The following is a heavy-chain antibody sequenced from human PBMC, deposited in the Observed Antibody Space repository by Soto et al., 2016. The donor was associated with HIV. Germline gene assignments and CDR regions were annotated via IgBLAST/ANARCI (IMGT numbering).Heavy chain of an antibody. J-gene: IGHJ4*02. Sequence: EVQLVESGGGVVRPGGSLRLSCAASGFTFDDYGMSWVRQAPGKGLEWVSGINWNGGSTGYADSVKGRFTISRDNAKNSLYLQMNSLRAEDTALYYCARDQGGYCSGGSCYSWDYWGQGTLVTVSS. CDR3: ARDQGGYCSGGSCYSWDY. D-gene: IGHD2-15*01. CDR1: GFTFDDYG. V-gene: IGHV3-20*04. CDR2: INWNGGST.